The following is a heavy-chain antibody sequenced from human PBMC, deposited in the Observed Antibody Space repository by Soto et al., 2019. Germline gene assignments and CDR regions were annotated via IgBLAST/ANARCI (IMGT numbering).Heavy chain of an antibody. V-gene: IGHV3-23*01. Sequence: PGGSLRLSCAASGFTFSSYAMSWVRQAPGKGLEWVSAISGSGGSTYYADSVKGRFTISRDNSKNTLYLQMNSLRAEDTAVYYCAKDQVLSTVTTVRYSPGALYFDYWGQGTLVTVSS. CDR1: GFTFSSYA. D-gene: IGHD4-17*01. J-gene: IGHJ4*02. CDR2: ISGSGGST. CDR3: AKDQVLSTVTTVRYSPGALYFDY.